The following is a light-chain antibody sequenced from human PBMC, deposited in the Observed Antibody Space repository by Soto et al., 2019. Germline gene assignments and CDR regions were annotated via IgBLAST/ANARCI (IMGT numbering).Light chain of an antibody. CDR1: QSVSSY. Sequence: IVLTQSPAPLSLSPGESATLSCRASQSVSSYLAWYQQKPGQPPRLLIYDVSTRATGIPARFIGSGSGTDFTLTISSIAPEDFAVYYCQQRYNSLTFCGGTKVDIK. J-gene: IGKJ4*01. CDR3: QQRYNSLT. V-gene: IGKV3-11*01. CDR2: DVS.